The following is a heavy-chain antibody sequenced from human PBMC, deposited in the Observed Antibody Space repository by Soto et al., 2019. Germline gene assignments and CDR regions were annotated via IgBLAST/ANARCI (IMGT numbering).Heavy chain of an antibody. CDR1: GYTFTIYG. CDR3: ARTRDEGTYYYYGMDV. D-gene: IGHD1-1*01. J-gene: IGHJ6*02. CDR2: ISAYNGNT. Sequence: QVQLVQSGAEVKKPGASVKVSCKASGYTFTIYGISWVRQAPGQGLEWMGWISAYNGNTNYAQKLQGRVTMTTDTSTSTAYMEVRSLRSDDTAVYYCARTRDEGTYYYYGMDVWGQGTTVTVSS. V-gene: IGHV1-18*01.